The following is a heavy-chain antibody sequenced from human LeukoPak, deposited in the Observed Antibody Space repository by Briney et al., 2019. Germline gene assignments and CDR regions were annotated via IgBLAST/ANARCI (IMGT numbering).Heavy chain of an antibody. J-gene: IGHJ5*02. CDR3: ARDHGSSWYRYNWFDP. CDR2: INAGNGNT. D-gene: IGHD6-13*01. V-gene: IGHV1-3*01. Sequence: ASVKVSCKASGYTFTSYAMHWVRQAPGQGLEWMGWINAGNGNTKYSQKFQGRVTITRDTSASTAYMELSSLRSEDTAVYYCARDHGSSWYRYNWFDPWGQGTLVTVSS. CDR1: GYTFTSYA.